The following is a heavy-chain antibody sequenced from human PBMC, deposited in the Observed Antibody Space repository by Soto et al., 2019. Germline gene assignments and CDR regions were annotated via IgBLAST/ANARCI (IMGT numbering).Heavy chain of an antibody. CDR3: GRPKHRKTGTTYDYYGMDV. J-gene: IGHJ6*04. Sequence: GESLKISCKGSGYSFTSYWISWVRQMPGKGLEWMGRIDPSDSYTNYSPSFQGHVTISADKSISTAYLQWSSLKASDTAMYYWGRPKHRKTGTTYDYYGMDVWGKGTTVTVPS. CDR2: IDPSDSYT. V-gene: IGHV5-10-1*01. CDR1: GYSFTSYW. D-gene: IGHD1-1*01.